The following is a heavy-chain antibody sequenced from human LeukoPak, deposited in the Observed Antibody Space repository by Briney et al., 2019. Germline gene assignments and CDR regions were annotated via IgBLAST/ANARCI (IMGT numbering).Heavy chain of an antibody. J-gene: IGHJ6*03. CDR2: IDWSSGDI. D-gene: IGHD3-3*01. CDR1: GFTFDDYA. V-gene: IGHV3-9*01. CDR3: ARHNYDFWSVYMDV. Sequence: PGGSLRLSCAASGFTFDDYAMHWVRLRPGKGPEWVSGIDWSSGDIAYAESVKGRFTISRDNAKNSLYLQMNSLRAEDTAVYYCARHNYDFWSVYMDVWGKGATVTVSS.